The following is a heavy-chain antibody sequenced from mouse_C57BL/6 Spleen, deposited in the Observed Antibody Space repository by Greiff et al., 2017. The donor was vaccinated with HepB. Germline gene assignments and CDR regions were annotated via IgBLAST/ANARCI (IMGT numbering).Heavy chain of an antibody. V-gene: IGHV5-4*01. CDR1: GFTFSSYA. Sequence: VQLKESGGGLVKPGGSLKLSCAASGFTFSSYAMSWVRQTPEKRLEWVATISDGGSYTYYPDNVKGRFTIYRDTAKNNLYLQMSYLKSEDTAMYYCARDHYGSSYGAMDYWGQGTSVTVSS. CDR3: ARDHYGSSYGAMDY. D-gene: IGHD1-1*01. J-gene: IGHJ4*01. CDR2: ISDGGSYT.